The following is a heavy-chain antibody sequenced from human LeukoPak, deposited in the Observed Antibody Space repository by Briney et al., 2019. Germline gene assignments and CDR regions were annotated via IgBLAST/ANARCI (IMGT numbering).Heavy chain of an antibody. J-gene: IGHJ6*02. CDR1: GFTFSSYS. Sequence: PGGSLRLSCAASGFTFSSYSMDWVRQAPGKGLEWVSSISSSSSYIYYADSVKGRFTISRDNAKNSLYLQMNSLRAEDTAVYYCARFGGGYGMDVWGQGTTVTVSS. CDR2: ISSSSSYI. CDR3: ARFGGGYGMDV. D-gene: IGHD2-15*01. V-gene: IGHV3-21*06.